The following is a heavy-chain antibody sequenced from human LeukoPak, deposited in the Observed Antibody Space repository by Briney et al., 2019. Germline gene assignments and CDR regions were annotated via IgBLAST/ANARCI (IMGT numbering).Heavy chain of an antibody. CDR2: ISGSGGST. V-gene: IGHV3-23*01. CDR1: GFTFSSYA. D-gene: IGHD6-13*01. CDR3: AKVETAAAATLRGFDY. Sequence: GGSLRLSCAASGFTFSSYAMSWVHQAPGKGLEWVSAISGSGGSTYYADSVKGRFTISRDNSKNTLYLQMNSLRAEDTAVYYCAKVETAAAATLRGFDYWGQGTLVTVSS. J-gene: IGHJ4*02.